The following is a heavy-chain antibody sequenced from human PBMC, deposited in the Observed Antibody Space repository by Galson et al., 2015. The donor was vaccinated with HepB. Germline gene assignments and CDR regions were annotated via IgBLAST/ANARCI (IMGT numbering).Heavy chain of an antibody. CDR3: ARRAHYYDSSGYYSNDAFDI. V-gene: IGHV5-51*01. J-gene: IGHJ3*02. CDR1: GYTFSNYW. CDR2: IYPGDSDT. D-gene: IGHD3-22*01. Sequence: QSGAEVKTAGESLKISCKGSGYTFSNYWIGWVRQMPGKGLEWMGIIYPGDSDTRYNPSFEGQVTISAEQSIGAAYLQWSSLKASDTAMYYCARRAHYYDSSGYYSNDAFDIWGQGTGVSVSS.